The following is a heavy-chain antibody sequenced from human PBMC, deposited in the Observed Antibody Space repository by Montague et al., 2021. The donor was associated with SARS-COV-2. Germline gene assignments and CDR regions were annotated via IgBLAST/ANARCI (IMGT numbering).Heavy chain of an antibody. CDR1: GVNFRSYV. CDR3: ASQDYDTLTGFRYHYYGMDV. CDR2: IYSDESHT. D-gene: IGHD3-9*01. Sequence: LRLSCPASGVNFRSYVMSWVRQVPGKGLEWVSGIYSDESHTNYADSVKGRFTISRDNSKNMVYLEMSHLRAEDTAVYYCASQDYDTLTGFRYHYYGMDVWGQGTTVTVSS. V-gene: IGHV3-23*03. J-gene: IGHJ6*02.